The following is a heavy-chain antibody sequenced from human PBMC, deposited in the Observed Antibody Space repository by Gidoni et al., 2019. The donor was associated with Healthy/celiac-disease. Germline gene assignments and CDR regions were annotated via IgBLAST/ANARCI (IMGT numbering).Heavy chain of an antibody. V-gene: IGHV4-59*08. Sequence: QVQLQESGPGLVKPSETLSLTCTVSGGSISSYYWSWIRQPPGKGLEWIWYIYYSGSTNYNPSLKSRVTISVDTSKNQFSLKLSSVTAADTAVYYCARDSVGATDYWGQGTLVTVSS. CDR2: IYYSGST. CDR1: GGSISSYY. J-gene: IGHJ4*02. D-gene: IGHD1-26*01. CDR3: ARDSVGATDY.